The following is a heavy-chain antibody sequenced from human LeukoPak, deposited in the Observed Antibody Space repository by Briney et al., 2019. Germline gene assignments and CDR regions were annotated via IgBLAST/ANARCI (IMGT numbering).Heavy chain of an antibody. J-gene: IGHJ6*03. V-gene: IGHV3-21*01. CDR3: ARDPYYYGSGSRHDYYYYMDV. Sequence: GGSLRLSCAASGFTFSSYSMNWVRQAPGKGLEWVSSIISSSSYMYYADSVRGRFTISRDNAKNSLYLQMNSLRAEDTAVYYCARDPYYYGSGSRHDYYYYMDVWGKGTTVTVSS. D-gene: IGHD3-10*01. CDR2: IISSSSYM. CDR1: GFTFSSYS.